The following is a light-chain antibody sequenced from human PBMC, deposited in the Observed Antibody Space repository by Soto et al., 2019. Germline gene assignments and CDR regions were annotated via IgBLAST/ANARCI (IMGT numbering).Light chain of an antibody. CDR2: GAS. CDR1: QSVSSYY. J-gene: IGKJ1*01. Sequence: EIVLTQSPGTLSLSPGERATLSCRASQSVSSYYLAWYQQKPGQAPRLLIYGASSRATGIPDRFSGSGSGTDFTLTISRLEPEDFAVYYCQQYGSSPGTFGPGTKVEIK. V-gene: IGKV3-20*01. CDR3: QQYGSSPGT.